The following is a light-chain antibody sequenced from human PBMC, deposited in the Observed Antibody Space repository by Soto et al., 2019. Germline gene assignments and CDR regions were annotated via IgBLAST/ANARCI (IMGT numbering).Light chain of an antibody. Sequence: EIVLTQSPGTLSWSLGERATLSCRASQSVSSNYLAWYQQKPGQAPRLLIYGASSRANGIPDRFSGSGSGTDFTLTINRLEPEDFAVYYCQQYATSARLTFGPGTKVDI. J-gene: IGKJ3*01. V-gene: IGKV3-20*01. CDR1: QSVSSNY. CDR2: GAS. CDR3: QQYATSARLT.